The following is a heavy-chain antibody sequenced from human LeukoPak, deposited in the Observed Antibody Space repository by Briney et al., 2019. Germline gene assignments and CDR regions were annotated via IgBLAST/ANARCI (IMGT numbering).Heavy chain of an antibody. V-gene: IGHV1-69*13. J-gene: IGHJ5*02. CDR2: IIPIFGTA. Sequence: SVNVSFKASGGTFSSYAISWVRQAPGQGLEWMGGIIPIFGTANYAQKFQGRVTITADESTSTAYMELSSLRSEDTAVYYCAREGDYYGSGSYYNVWFDPWGQGTLVTVSS. CDR1: GGTFSSYA. CDR3: AREGDYYGSGSYYNVWFDP. D-gene: IGHD3-10*01.